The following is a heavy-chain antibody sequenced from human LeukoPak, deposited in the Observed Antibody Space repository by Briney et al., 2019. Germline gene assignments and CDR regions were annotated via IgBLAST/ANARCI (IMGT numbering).Heavy chain of an antibody. CDR2: INWNGGST. Sequence: LSGGSLRLSCAASGFTFDDYGMSWVRQAPGKGLEWVSGINWNGGSTGYADSVKGRFTISRDNAKNSLYLQMNSLRAGDTALYHCARDASGDPDHYYYYMDVWGKGTTVTISS. V-gene: IGHV3-20*01. D-gene: IGHD4-17*01. J-gene: IGHJ6*03. CDR3: ARDASGDPDHYYYYMDV. CDR1: GFTFDDYG.